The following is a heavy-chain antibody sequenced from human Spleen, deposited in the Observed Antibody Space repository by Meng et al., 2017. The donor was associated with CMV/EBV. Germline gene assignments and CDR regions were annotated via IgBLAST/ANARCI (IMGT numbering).Heavy chain of an antibody. J-gene: IGHJ4*02. D-gene: IGHD5-18*01. Sequence: SGFTFRSYDMGWVRQAPGKGLEWVSSITGGGGSSYYADSAKGRFTISRDNSKNTLYLQMNSLRAEDTALYYCAKEGEPMVTTATDYWGQGTLVTVSS. CDR1: GFTFRSYD. V-gene: IGHV3-23*01. CDR2: ITGGGGSS. CDR3: AKEGEPMVTTATDY.